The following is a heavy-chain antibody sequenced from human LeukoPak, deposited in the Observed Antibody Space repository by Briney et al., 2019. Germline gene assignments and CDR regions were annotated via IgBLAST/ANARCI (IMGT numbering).Heavy chain of an antibody. CDR3: ARLGHYDFWNGDY. D-gene: IGHD3-3*01. V-gene: IGHV1-2*02. CDR2: INPNSGGT. Sequence: ASVKVSCKASGYTFRDYYMHWVRQAPGQGLEWMGWINPNSGGTDYAQKFQGRVTMTRDTSISTAYMELSRLRSDDTAVYYCARLGHYDFWNGDYWGQGTLVTVPS. CDR1: GYTFRDYY. J-gene: IGHJ4*02.